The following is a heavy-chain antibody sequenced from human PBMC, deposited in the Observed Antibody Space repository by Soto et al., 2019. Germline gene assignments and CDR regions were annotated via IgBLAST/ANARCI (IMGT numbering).Heavy chain of an antibody. J-gene: IGHJ4*02. D-gene: IGHD6-19*01. V-gene: IGHV3-53*01. CDR1: GFTVSSNY. CDR2: IYSGGST. Sequence: GSLRLSCAASGFTVSSNYMSWVRQAPGKGLEWGSVIYSGGSTYYADSVKGRFTISRDNSKNTLYLQMNSLRAEDTAVYYCARENIQHSSGWYFDYLSQGALVPVSS. CDR3: ARENIQHSSGWYFDY.